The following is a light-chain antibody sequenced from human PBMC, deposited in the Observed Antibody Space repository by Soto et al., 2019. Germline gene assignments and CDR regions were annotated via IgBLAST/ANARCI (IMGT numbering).Light chain of an antibody. J-gene: IGKJ2*01. Sequence: DIQMTQSPSSLSASVGDRVTITCRASQSISSDLNWYQQKPGKAPKFLIYAASSLQSGVPSRFSGSGSGTDFTLTISSLQPEDFATYYCQQSYSTPPTFGQGTKLEIK. CDR1: QSISSD. CDR3: QQSYSTPPT. V-gene: IGKV1-39*01. CDR2: AAS.